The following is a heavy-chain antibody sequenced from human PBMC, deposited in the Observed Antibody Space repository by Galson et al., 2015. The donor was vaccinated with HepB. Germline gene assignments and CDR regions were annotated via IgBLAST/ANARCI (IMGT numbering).Heavy chain of an antibody. Sequence: SLRLSCAASGFTFNVYPFHWVRQTPGKGLEWVATISYNGVNIYYADSVKGRFTISRDNSRSMVFLEMNSLTPDDSALYFCARAPGYSGELDHWGQGTLVAVPS. D-gene: IGHD6-13*01. V-gene: IGHV3-30-3*01. CDR1: GFTFNVYP. CDR2: ISYNGVNI. J-gene: IGHJ4*02. CDR3: ARAPGYSGELDH.